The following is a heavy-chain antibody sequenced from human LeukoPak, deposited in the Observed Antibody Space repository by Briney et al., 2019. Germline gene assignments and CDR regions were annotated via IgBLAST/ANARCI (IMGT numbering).Heavy chain of an antibody. CDR1: GFTFTSSA. CDR3: AAGSNGYYYYYMDV. J-gene: IGHJ6*03. V-gene: IGHV1-58*01. D-gene: IGHD4-11*01. CDR2: IVVGSGNT. Sequence: GTSVKVSCKASGFTFTSSAVQWVRQARGQRLEWIGWIVVGSGNTNYAQKFQERVTITRDMSTSTAYMELSSLRSEDTAVYYCAAGSNGYYYYYMDVCGKGTTVTVSS.